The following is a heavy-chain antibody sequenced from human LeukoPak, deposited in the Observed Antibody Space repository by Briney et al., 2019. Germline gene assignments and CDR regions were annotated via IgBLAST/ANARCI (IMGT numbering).Heavy chain of an antibody. V-gene: IGHV4-34*01. CDR3: ARRAFPTSYSL. D-gene: IGHD2-15*01. CDR1: SGSFSGYY. Sequence: PSETLSLTCAVYSGSFSGYYWSWIRQSPGKGLEWIGEINHSGSTNYNPSLKSRVTISIDTSKNQFSLKLRSVTAADTAVYFCARRAFPTSYSLWGQGNLVTVSS. CDR2: INHSGST. J-gene: IGHJ4*02.